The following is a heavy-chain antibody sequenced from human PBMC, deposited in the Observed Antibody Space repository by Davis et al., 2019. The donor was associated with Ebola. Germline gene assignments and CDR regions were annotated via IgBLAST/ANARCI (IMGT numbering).Heavy chain of an antibody. V-gene: IGHV1-69*13. CDR3: AREYYDFWSGAKRDYALDY. CDR2: IIPIFGTA. CDR1: GGTFSSYA. Sequence: SVKVSCKASGGTFSSYAISWVRQAPGQGLEWMGGIIPIFGTANYAQKFQGRVTITADESTSTAYMELSSLRSEDTAVYYCAREYYDFWSGAKRDYALDYWGQGTLVTVSS. J-gene: IGHJ4*02. D-gene: IGHD3-3*01.